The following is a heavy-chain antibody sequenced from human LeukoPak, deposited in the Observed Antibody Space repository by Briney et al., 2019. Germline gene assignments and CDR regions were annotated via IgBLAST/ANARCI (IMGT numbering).Heavy chain of an antibody. Sequence: ASVKVSCKASGYTFTSYDFNWVRQATGQRPEWMGRMSPNSGDTGYAQKFQDRVTMTRNTSISTAYMELSSLRSEDTAVYYCERDRCTDYYDSSGYCNWYFDLWGRGTLVTVSS. V-gene: IGHV1-8*01. CDR2: MSPNSGDT. J-gene: IGHJ2*01. CDR1: GYTFTSYD. D-gene: IGHD3-22*01. CDR3: ERDRCTDYYDSSGYCNWYFDL.